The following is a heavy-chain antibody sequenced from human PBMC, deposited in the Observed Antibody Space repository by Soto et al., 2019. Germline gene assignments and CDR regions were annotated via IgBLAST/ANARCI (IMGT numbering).Heavy chain of an antibody. CDR1: GYTLTELS. D-gene: IGHD3-22*01. CDR2: FDPEDGET. J-gene: IGHJ4*02. CDR3: ATGSFVGYYDSSGYSYYFDY. Sequence: ASVKVSCKVSGYTLTELSMHWVRQAPGKGLEWMGGFDPEDGETIYAQKFQGRVTMTEDTSTDTAYMELSSLRSEDTAVYYCATGSFVGYYDSSGYSYYFDYWRQGTLVTVPS. V-gene: IGHV1-24*01.